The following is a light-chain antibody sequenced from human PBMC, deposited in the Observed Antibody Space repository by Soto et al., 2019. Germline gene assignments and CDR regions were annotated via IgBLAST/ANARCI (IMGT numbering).Light chain of an antibody. CDR2: GNS. CDR3: QSYDSSLSAYVV. V-gene: IGLV1-40*01. Sequence: QAVVTQPPSVSGAPGQRVTISCTGSSSSIGAGYDVHWYQQLPGTAPKLLIYGNSNRPSGVPDRFSGSKSGTSASLAITGLQAEDEADYYCQSYDSSLSAYVVFGGGTKLTVL. J-gene: IGLJ2*01. CDR1: SSSIGAGYD.